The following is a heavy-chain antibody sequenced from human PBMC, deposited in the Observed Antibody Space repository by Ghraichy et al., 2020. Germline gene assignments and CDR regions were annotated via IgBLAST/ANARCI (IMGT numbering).Heavy chain of an antibody. CDR2: IYYSGST. J-gene: IGHJ4*02. D-gene: IGHD1-1*01. V-gene: IGHV4-31*03. CDR1: GGSISSGGYY. Sequence: SETLSLTCTVSGGSISSGGYYWSWIRQHPGKGLEWIGYIYYSGSTYYNPSLKSRVTISVDTSKNRFSLKLSSVTAADTAVYYCARADTGNWKTFDYWGQGTLVTVSS. CDR3: ARADTGNWKTFDY.